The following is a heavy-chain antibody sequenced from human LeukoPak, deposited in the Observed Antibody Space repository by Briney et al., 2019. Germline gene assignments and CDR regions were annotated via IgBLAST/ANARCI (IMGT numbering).Heavy chain of an antibody. Sequence: ASEKVSCKASGYTFTSYDINWVRQATGQGLEWMGWMNPNSGNTGYAQKFQGRVTVTRNTSISTAYMELSSLRSEDTAVYYCARARGDRLGDWFDPWGQGTLVTVSS. CDR1: GYTFTSYD. V-gene: IGHV1-8*01. J-gene: IGHJ5*02. CDR2: MNPNSGNT. D-gene: IGHD2-21*02. CDR3: ARARGDRLGDWFDP.